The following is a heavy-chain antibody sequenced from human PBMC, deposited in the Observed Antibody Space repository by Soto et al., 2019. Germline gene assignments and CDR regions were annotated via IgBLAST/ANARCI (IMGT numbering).Heavy chain of an antibody. J-gene: IGHJ5*02. CDR1: GFSLSASGAS. CDR3: VHRLDVPGLAFDP. CDR2: IYWNDDK. V-gene: IGHV2-5*01. D-gene: IGHD3-10*02. Sequence: SGPTLVNPTQTLRLTCAFSGFSLSASGASVGWIRQPPGKALEWLAHIYWNDDKRYSPSLRSRPTISKDTSKNQVVLTFTNMDPADTGTYYCVHRLDVPGLAFDPWGQGTLVTVSS.